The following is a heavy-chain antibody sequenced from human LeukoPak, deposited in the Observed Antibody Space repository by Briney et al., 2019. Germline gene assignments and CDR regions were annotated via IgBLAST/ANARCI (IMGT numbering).Heavy chain of an antibody. CDR3: ARDFYDYVWGSYRYPDWFDP. J-gene: IGHJ5*02. Sequence: SETLSLTCTVSGGPISSYYWSWIRQPAGKGLEWIGRIYTSGSTNYNPSLKSRVTMSVDTSKNQFSLKLSSVTAADTAVYYCARDFYDYVWGSYRYPDWFDPWGQGTLVTVSS. V-gene: IGHV4-4*07. CDR2: IYTSGST. D-gene: IGHD3-16*02. CDR1: GGPISSYY.